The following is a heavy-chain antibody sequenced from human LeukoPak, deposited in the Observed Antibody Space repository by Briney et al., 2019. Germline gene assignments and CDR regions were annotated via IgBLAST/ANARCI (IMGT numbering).Heavy chain of an antibody. CDR3: TRSPSLGGSYWGFDY. J-gene: IGHJ4*02. CDR2: LSPGGSSS. CDR1: GFTISTYW. Sequence: GGSLRLSCAASGFTISTYWMHWVRQAPGKGLVWVSRLSPGGSSSIYADSVKGRFTVSRDDAKNTLYLQMNSLRADDTAVYYCTRSPSLGGSYWGFDYWGQGTLLTVSS. V-gene: IGHV3-74*01. D-gene: IGHD1-26*01.